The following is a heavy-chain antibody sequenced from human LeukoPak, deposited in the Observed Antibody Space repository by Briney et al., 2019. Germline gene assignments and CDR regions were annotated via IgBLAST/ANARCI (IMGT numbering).Heavy chain of an antibody. Sequence: GGSLRLSCAASGFTFSSYSMNWVRQAPGKGLEWVSSISSSSSYIYYADSVKGRFTISRDNAKNSLYLQMSSLRAEDTAVYYCAREPSRWYFDLWGRGTLVTVSS. J-gene: IGHJ2*01. CDR2: ISSSSSYI. V-gene: IGHV3-21*01. CDR1: GFTFSSYS. CDR3: AREPSRWYFDL.